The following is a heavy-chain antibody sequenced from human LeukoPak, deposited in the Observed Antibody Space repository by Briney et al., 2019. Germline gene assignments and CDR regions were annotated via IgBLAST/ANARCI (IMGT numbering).Heavy chain of an antibody. Sequence: PSETLSLTCTVSGYSISSDYYWGWIRQPPGKGLEWIGSVHHSGRTYYNPSLKSRVTISVDTSKNQFSLKLNSVTAADTAVYYCARDHLANLASRLFDPWGQGTLVTVSS. D-gene: IGHD3-3*01. V-gene: IGHV4-38-2*02. CDR2: VHHSGRT. CDR3: ARDHLANLASRLFDP. CDR1: GYSISSDYY. J-gene: IGHJ5*02.